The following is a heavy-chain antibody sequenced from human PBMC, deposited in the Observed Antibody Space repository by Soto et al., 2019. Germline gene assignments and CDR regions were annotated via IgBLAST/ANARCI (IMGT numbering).Heavy chain of an antibody. Sequence: VQLVESGGGLVQPGGSLRLSCAASGFAFGSYWMHWVRQAPGKGLVWVSRISQDGTIATQADSVKGRFTISRDNAKDKLNLQMNSLRADDTAVYYCLRDQRHWNEFADEWGQGSLVTVSS. CDR2: ISQDGTIA. V-gene: IGHV3-74*01. CDR3: LRDQRHWNEFADE. J-gene: IGHJ4*02. CDR1: GFAFGSYW. D-gene: IGHD1-1*01.